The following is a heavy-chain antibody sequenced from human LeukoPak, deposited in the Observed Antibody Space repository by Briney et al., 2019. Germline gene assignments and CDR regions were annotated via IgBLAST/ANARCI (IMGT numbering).Heavy chain of an antibody. V-gene: IGHV1-18*01. J-gene: IGHJ4*02. CDR2: ISSYTGNT. Sequence: GASVKVSCKASGYSFLLYGFTWVRQAPGHGREWMGWISSYTGNTKYAQNLQGRVTMTTDTSTSTAYMELRSLRSDDTAVYYCARDPNQYEPAHAFHYWGQGTLVTVSS. D-gene: IGHD1-14*01. CDR3: ARDPNQYEPAHAFHY. CDR1: GYSFLLYG.